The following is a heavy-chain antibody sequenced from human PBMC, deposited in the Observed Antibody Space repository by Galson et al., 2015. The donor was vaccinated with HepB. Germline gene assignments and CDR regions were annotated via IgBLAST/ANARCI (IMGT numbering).Heavy chain of an antibody. D-gene: IGHD3-10*01. CDR3: ARDRNRGADYSYHMDV. CDR1: GYTFTAYY. Sequence: SVKVSCKASGYTFTAYYIHWVRQAPGQGLEWMGWINPNSGGSNDAQNFQGRVTMTSDTSVSTVYMYLSRLRSDDTAVYYCARDRNRGADYSYHMDVWGSGTTVIVSS. CDR2: INPNSGGS. V-gene: IGHV1-2*02. J-gene: IGHJ6*03.